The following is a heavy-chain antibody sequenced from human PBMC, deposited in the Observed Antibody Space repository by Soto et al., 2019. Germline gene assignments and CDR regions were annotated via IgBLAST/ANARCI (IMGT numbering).Heavy chain of an antibody. Sequence: EVQLLGSGGGLVQPGGSLRLSCAVSGFTFSKFAMTWVRQAPGKGLEWVSVISDNGGYTFYADSVKGRLTISRDNSKKTLYLEMNSLRIEDSAESYCAKNGGSGEGYDYMDVWGKGTTVTVSS. CDR1: GFTFSKFA. CDR3: AKNGGSGEGYDYMDV. D-gene: IGHD3-10*01. J-gene: IGHJ6*03. V-gene: IGHV3-23*01. CDR2: ISDNGGYT.